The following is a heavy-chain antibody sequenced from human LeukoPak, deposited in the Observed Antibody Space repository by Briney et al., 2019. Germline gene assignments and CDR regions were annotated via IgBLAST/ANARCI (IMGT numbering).Heavy chain of an antibody. CDR2: ISSSSSYI. V-gene: IGHV3-21*01. J-gene: IGHJ5*02. Sequence: GGSLRLSCAASGFTFSSYSMNWVRQAPGKGLEWVSSISSSSSYIYYADSVKGRFTISRDNAKNSLYLQMNSLRAEDTAVYYCAREVLLWFGELPGAFDPWGQGTLVTVSS. D-gene: IGHD3-10*01. CDR1: GFTFSSYS. CDR3: AREVLLWFGELPGAFDP.